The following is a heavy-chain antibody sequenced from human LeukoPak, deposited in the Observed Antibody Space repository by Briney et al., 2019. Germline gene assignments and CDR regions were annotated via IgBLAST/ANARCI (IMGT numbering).Heavy chain of an antibody. CDR3: ASGGNMVGAKGFDY. Sequence: KPGGSLRLSCAASGFTFSSYTMSWVRQAPGKGLEWVANIKQDGSEKYYVDSVKGRFTISRDNAKNSMYLQMNSLRVEDTAVYYCASGGNMVGAKGFDYWGQGTLVTVSS. CDR2: IKQDGSEK. D-gene: IGHD1-26*01. CDR1: GFTFSSYT. V-gene: IGHV3-7*03. J-gene: IGHJ4*02.